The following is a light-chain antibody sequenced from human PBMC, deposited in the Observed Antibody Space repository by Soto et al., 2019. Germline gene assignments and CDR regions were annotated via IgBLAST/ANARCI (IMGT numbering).Light chain of an antibody. CDR1: SSKIGDNH. J-gene: IGLJ3*02. CDR2: ESN. V-gene: IGLV1-51*02. Sequence: QSVLTQPPSVSAAPGQKVTISCSGSSSKIGDNHVSWYQQVPGTAPKILIYESNKRYSGIPDRFSGSKSGTSATLGITGLQTGDEADYYCGTWDSDLSAWVFGGGTKVTVL. CDR3: GTWDSDLSAWV.